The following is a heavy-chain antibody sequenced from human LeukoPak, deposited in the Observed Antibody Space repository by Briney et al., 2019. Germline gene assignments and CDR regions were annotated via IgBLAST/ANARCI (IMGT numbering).Heavy chain of an antibody. D-gene: IGHD3-22*01. CDR3: ARDRSYYDSSGYYNFDY. V-gene: IGHV4-4*02. Sequence: NPSGTLSLTCAVSGGSISSSNWWSWVRQPPGKGLEWIGEIYHSGSTYYNPSLKSRVTISVDTSKNQFSLKLSSVTAADTAVYYCARDRSYYDSSGYYNFDYWGQGTLVTVSS. J-gene: IGHJ4*02. CDR2: IYHSGST. CDR1: GGSISSSNW.